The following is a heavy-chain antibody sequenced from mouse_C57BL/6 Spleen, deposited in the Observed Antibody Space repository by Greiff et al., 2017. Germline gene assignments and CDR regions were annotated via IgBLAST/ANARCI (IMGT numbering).Heavy chain of an antibody. V-gene: IGHV1-82*01. CDR2: IYPGDGDT. J-gene: IGHJ2*01. CDR3: ARKDGSDY. Sequence: VQLQQSGPELVKPGASVKISCKASGYALSSSWMNWVKQRPGKGLEWIGRIYPGDGDTNYNGKFKGKATLTADKSSSTAYMQLSSLTSEDSAVYFCARKDGSDYWGQGTTLTVSS. CDR1: GYALSSSW. D-gene: IGHD1-1*01.